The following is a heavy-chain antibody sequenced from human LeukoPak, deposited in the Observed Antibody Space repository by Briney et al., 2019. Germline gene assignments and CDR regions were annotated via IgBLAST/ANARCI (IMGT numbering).Heavy chain of an antibody. CDR2: INHSGST. J-gene: IGHJ4*02. V-gene: IGHV4-34*01. Sequence: SETLSLTCAVYGGSFSGYYWSWIRQPPGKGLEWTGEINHSGSTNYNPSLKSRVTISVDTSKNQFSLKLSSVTAADTAVYYCARRVGAGFDYWGQGTLVTVSS. CDR3: ARRVGAGFDY. D-gene: IGHD1-26*01. CDR1: GGSFSGYY.